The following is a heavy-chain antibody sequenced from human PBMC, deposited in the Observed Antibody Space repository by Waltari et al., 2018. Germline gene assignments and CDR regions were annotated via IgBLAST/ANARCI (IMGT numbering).Heavy chain of an antibody. D-gene: IGHD5-12*01. CDR1: GGSISSYY. V-gene: IGHV4-59*01. CDR2: IYYSGST. Sequence: QVHLQESGPGLVKPSETLSLTCTVSGGSISSYYWSWIRQPPGKGLEWIGYIYYSGSTNYNPSLKSRVTISVDTSKNQFSLKLSSVTAADTAVYYCARVSGRLGACFDYWGQGTLVTVSS. J-gene: IGHJ4*02. CDR3: ARVSGRLGACFDY.